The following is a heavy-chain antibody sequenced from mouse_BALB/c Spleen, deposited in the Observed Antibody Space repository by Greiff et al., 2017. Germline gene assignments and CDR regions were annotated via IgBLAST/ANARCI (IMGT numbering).Heavy chain of an antibody. CDR2: ISTYYGDA. Sequence: QVQLQQSGAELVRPGVSVKLSCKGSGYTFTDYAMHWVKQSHAKSLEWIGVISTYYGDASYNQKFKGKATMTVDKSSSTAYMELARLTSEDSAIYYCARRSYGNFYAMDYWGQGTSVTVSS. J-gene: IGHJ4*01. CDR1: GYTFTDYA. D-gene: IGHD2-1*01. V-gene: IGHV1S137*01. CDR3: ARRSYGNFYAMDY.